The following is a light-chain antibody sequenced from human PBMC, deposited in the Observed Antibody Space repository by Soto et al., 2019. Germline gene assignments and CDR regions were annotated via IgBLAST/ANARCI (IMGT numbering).Light chain of an antibody. J-gene: IGKJ1*01. Sequence: EIVMTQSPATLSVSPGERVTLSCRASQSVSSNLAWYQQKPGQAPRLLIYGASTRATAIPARFSGSGSGTDFTLTISSLQSEDFAVYYCQQYSDWPPWTFGQGTKVEIK. V-gene: IGKV3-15*01. CDR2: GAS. CDR3: QQYSDWPPWT. CDR1: QSVSSN.